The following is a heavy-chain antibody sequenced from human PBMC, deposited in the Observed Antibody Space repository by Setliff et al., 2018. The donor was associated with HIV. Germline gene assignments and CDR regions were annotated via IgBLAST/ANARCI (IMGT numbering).Heavy chain of an antibody. CDR3: TKDHLSGWASDC. V-gene: IGHV3-30*02. Sequence: PGGSLRLSCAASGLTFSSHGMHWVRQAPGKGLEWVTSIRYDGSYKYYADSVRGRFTISRDNAKNSVYLQMNSLRVEDTAMYYCTKDHLSGWASDCWGQGTLVTVSS. D-gene: IGHD6-19*01. CDR1: GLTFSSHG. CDR2: IRYDGSYK. J-gene: IGHJ4*02.